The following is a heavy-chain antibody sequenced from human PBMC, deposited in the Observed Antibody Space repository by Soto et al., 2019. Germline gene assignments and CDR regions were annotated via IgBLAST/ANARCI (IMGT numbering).Heavy chain of an antibody. CDR1: GGSISSYY. J-gene: IGHJ5*02. CDR3: ARGIAAPIVPWFDP. V-gene: IGHV4-59*01. D-gene: IGHD6-6*01. CDR2: IYYSGST. Sequence: SETLSLTCTVSGGSISSYYWSWIRQPPGKGLEWIGYIYYSGSTNYNPSLKSRVTISVDTSKNQFSLKLSSVTAADTAVYYCARGIAAPIVPWFDPWGQGTLVTVSS.